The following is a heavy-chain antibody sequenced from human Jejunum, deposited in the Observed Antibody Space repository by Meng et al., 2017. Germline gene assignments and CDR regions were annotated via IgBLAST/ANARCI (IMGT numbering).Heavy chain of an antibody. D-gene: IGHD5/OR15-5a*01. Sequence: GESLKISCAASGFTLSNAWMSWVRQAPGKGLEWVGRLISKKDGGAEDYVEPVKGRFSISRDDSTITLYLQMNSLKTEDAGLYHCNASLSTGAFDLWGQGTVVTVSS. CDR1: GFTLSNAW. CDR2: LISKKDGGAE. CDR3: NASLSTGAFDL. V-gene: IGHV3-15*01. J-gene: IGHJ4*02.